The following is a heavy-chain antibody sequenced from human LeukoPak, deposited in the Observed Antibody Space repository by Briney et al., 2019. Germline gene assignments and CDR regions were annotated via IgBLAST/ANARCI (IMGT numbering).Heavy chain of an antibody. J-gene: IGHJ4*02. V-gene: IGHV4-61*02. CDR2: IYTSGST. CDR1: GGSISSGSYY. Sequence: SETLSLTCTVSGGSISSGSYYWRWIRQPAGKGLEWIGRIYTSGSTNYNPSLKSRVTMSVDTSKNQFSLKLSSVTAADTAVYYCVRESGRYCSSTSCYPFDYWGQGTLVTVSS. CDR3: VRESGRYCSSTSCYPFDY. D-gene: IGHD2-2*01.